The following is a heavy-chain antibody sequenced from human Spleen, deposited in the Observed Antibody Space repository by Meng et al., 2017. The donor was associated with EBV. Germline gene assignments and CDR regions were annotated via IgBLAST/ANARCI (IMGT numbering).Heavy chain of an antibody. J-gene: IGHJ4*02. V-gene: IGHV1-18*01. Sequence: QVQLVPSGAEVKKPRASVKVSCKASGYSFTSYGFSWVRQAPGQGLEWMGWISPYVGDTNYAQQFQGRVTMTTDTSSSTAYMELRSLRSDDTAVYYCARDSGNHGGLYYFDYWGQGTLVTVSS. CDR3: ARDSGNHGGLYYFDY. CDR2: ISPYVGDT. D-gene: IGHD1-14*01. CDR1: GYSFTSYG.